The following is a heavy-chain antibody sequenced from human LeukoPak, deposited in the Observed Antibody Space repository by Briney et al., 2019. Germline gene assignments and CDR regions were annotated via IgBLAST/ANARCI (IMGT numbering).Heavy chain of an antibody. CDR1: GFTFSIYA. Sequence: GGSLRLSCVVSGFTFSIYAMSWVRPAPGEGLEWVSGIIGSGGSTYYADSVTGRFSISRDNHKNPLYLQMNSLRAEDTAVYYCAKDRHAPGRYCSSTSGFAFHPWGQGTLVTVSS. D-gene: IGHD2-2*01. V-gene: IGHV3-23*01. J-gene: IGHJ5*02. CDR2: IIGSGGST. CDR3: AKDRHAPGRYCSSTSGFAFHP.